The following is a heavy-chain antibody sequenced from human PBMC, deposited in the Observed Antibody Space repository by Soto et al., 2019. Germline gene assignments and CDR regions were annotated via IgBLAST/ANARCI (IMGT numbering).Heavy chain of an antibody. Sequence: SETLSLTCTVSGGSISSGDYYWSWIRQPPGKGLEWIGYIYYSGSTNYNPSLKSRVTISVDTSKNQFSLKLSSVTAADTAVYYCARQRYSSGHDAFDIWGQGTMVTVSS. D-gene: IGHD6-19*01. CDR3: ARQRYSSGHDAFDI. CDR2: IYYSGST. CDR1: GGSISSGDYY. J-gene: IGHJ3*02. V-gene: IGHV4-30-4*01.